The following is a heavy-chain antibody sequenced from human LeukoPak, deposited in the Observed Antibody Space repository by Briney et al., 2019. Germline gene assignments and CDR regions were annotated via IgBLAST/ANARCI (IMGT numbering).Heavy chain of an antibody. CDR2: TYYRSKWYN. CDR1: GDSVSSNSAA. J-gene: IGHJ4*02. Sequence: SQTLSLTCAISGDSVSSNSAAWNWIRQSPSRGLEWLGRTYYRSKWYNDYAVSVKSRITINPDTSKNQFSLQLNSVTPEDTAVYYCARALGGYSSSWYGNEVGEFDYWGQGTLVTVSS. CDR3: ARALGGYSSSWYGNEVGEFDY. V-gene: IGHV6-1*01. D-gene: IGHD6-13*01.